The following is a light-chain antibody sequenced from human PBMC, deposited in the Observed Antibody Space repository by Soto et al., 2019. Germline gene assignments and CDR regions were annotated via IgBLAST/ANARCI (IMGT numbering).Light chain of an antibody. Sequence: QSALTQPASVSGSPGQSITISCTGTSSDVGSYNLVSWYQQHPGKAPKLMIYEGSKRPSGVSNRFSGSKSGNTASLTISGLQAEDEADYYCCSYAGRVLGTGTKLTVL. CDR3: CSYAGRV. J-gene: IGLJ1*01. V-gene: IGLV2-23*01. CDR2: EGS. CDR1: SSDVGSYNL.